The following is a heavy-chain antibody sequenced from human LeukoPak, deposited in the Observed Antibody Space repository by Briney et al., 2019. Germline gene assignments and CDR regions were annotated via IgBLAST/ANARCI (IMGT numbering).Heavy chain of an antibody. CDR3: ARGFFGKAAPLDY. D-gene: IGHD2-15*01. CDR1: GGSFSGYY. Sequence: SETLSLTCAVYGGSFSGYYWSWIRQPPGKGLEWIGEINHSGSTNYNPSLKSRVTISVDTSKHQFSLKLSSVTAADTAVYYCARGFFGKAAPLDYWGQGTLVTVSS. CDR2: INHSGST. V-gene: IGHV4-34*01. J-gene: IGHJ4*02.